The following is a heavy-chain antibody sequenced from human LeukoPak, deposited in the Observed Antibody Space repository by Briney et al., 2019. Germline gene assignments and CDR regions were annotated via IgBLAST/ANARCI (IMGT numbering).Heavy chain of an antibody. J-gene: IGHJ6*03. V-gene: IGHV3-21*01. Sequence: GGSLRLSSAASGFTFSSFSMNWVRQVHGDGLGWVSSINSSSSYIYYTDSVEGRFTTSRDNATNSPYLQLNSLRAEDTAVDYCATRLQYQLEREYYYMDVWGKGTTVTVSS. CDR2: INSSSSYI. CDR3: ATRLQYQLEREYYYMDV. D-gene: IGHD1-1*01. CDR1: GFTFSSFS.